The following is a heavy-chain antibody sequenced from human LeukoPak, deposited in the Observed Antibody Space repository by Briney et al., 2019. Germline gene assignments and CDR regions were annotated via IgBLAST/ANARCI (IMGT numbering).Heavy chain of an antibody. J-gene: IGHJ4*02. Sequence: GSLRLSCAASGFSFSIYSMNWVRQAPGKGLERVSYISSSSSTIYYADSVKGRFTIFRDNAKNSLYLQMISLRAEDTAVYYCARDYRAVAGTWLDYWGQGTLVTVSS. CDR2: ISSSSSTI. CDR1: GFSFSIYS. CDR3: ARDYRAVAGTWLDY. V-gene: IGHV3-48*04. D-gene: IGHD6-19*01.